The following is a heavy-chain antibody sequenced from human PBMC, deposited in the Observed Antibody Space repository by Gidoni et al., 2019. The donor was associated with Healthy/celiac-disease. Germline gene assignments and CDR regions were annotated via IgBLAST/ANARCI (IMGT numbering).Heavy chain of an antibody. J-gene: IGHJ4*02. D-gene: IGHD6-13*01. V-gene: IGHV1-69*06. Sequence: VQRVQSGAEVKKPGSSVKGSCKASGGTFSSYAISWVRQAPGQGLEWMGGIIPIFGTANYAQKFQGRVTITADKSTSTAYMELSSLRSADTAVYYCASQPGYSSSWYCLGYWGQGTLVTVSS. CDR1: GGTFSSYA. CDR2: IIPIFGTA. CDR3: ASQPGYSSSWYCLGY.